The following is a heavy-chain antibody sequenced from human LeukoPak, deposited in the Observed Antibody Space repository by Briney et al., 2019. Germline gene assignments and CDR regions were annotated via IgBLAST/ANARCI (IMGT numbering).Heavy chain of an antibody. CDR3: ARIDTYYYDSSGYYSAFDI. CDR2: INWNGGST. CDR1: GFTFDNYG. J-gene: IGHJ3*02. Sequence: GGSLRLSCAASGFTFDNYGMSWVRQAPGKGLEWVSGINWNGGSTGYADSVKGRFTISRDNAKNSLYLQMNSLRAEDTALYYCARIDTYYYDSSGYYSAFDIWGQGTIVTVSS. V-gene: IGHV3-20*04. D-gene: IGHD3-22*01.